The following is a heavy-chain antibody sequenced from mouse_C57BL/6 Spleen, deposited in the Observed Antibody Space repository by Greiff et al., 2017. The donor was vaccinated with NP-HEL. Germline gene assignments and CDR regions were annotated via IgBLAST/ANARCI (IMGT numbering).Heavy chain of an antibody. Sequence: VQLQQSGPELVKPGASVKISCKASGYTFTDYYMNWVKQSHGKSLEWIGDINPNNGGTSYNQKFKGKATLTVDKSSSTAYMELRSLTSEDSAVYYCAREIPIYYYGSSHYFDYWGQGTTLTVSS. CDR2: INPNNGGT. J-gene: IGHJ2*01. CDR3: AREIPIYYYGSSHYFDY. V-gene: IGHV1-26*01. D-gene: IGHD1-1*01. CDR1: GYTFTDYY.